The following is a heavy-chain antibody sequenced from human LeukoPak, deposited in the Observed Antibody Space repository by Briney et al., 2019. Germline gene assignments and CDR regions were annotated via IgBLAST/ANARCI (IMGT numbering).Heavy chain of an antibody. CDR1: GFTFSDYY. CDR3: ASRTWSDAFDI. V-gene: IGHV3-11*04. D-gene: IGHD2-8*01. J-gene: IGHJ3*02. CDR2: ISSSGSTK. Sequence: PGGSLRLSCEVSGFTFSDYYMSWIRQAPGKGLEWVSYISSSGSTKNYEDSVKGRFTISRDNAKNSLFLQMNSLRAEDTAVYYCASRTWSDAFDIWGQGTMVTVSS.